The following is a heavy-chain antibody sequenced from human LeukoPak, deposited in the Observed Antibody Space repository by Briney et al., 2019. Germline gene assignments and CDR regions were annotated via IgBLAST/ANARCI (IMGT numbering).Heavy chain of an antibody. J-gene: IGHJ4*02. D-gene: IGHD3-22*01. V-gene: IGHV1-69*06. Sequence: GASVKVSCKASGYTFTSYGISWVRQAPGQGLEWMGGIIPIFGTANYAQKFQGRVTITADKSTSTAYMELSSLRSEDTAVYYCASNSIEMDSSGYLRGFDYWGQGTLVTVSS. CDR1: GYTFTSYG. CDR3: ASNSIEMDSSGYLRGFDY. CDR2: IIPIFGTA.